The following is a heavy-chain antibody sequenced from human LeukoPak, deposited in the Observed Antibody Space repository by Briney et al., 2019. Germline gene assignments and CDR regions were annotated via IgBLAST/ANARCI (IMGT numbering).Heavy chain of an antibody. CDR3: ARDSYYYDSSGYYRFDY. CDR1: GGSFSGYY. Sequence: SETLSLTCAVYGGSFSGYYWIWIRQPPGRGLEWIGEINHSGSTKYNPSLTSRVTISADTSKNQFSLKLTSVTAADTAVYYCARDSYYYDSSGYYRFDYWGQGTLVTVSS. CDR2: INHSGST. J-gene: IGHJ4*02. V-gene: IGHV4-34*01. D-gene: IGHD3-22*01.